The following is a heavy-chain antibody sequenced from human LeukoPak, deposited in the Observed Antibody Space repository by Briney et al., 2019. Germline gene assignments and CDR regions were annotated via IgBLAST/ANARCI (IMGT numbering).Heavy chain of an antibody. D-gene: IGHD3-22*01. V-gene: IGHV3-23*01. Sequence: GGSLRLSCAASGFTFSSYAMSWVRRAPGKGLEWVSAISGSGGSTYYADSVKGRFTISRDNSKNTLYLQMNSLRAEDTAVYYCAKARYYYDSSGPTDYWGQGTLVTVSS. J-gene: IGHJ4*02. CDR3: AKARYYYDSSGPTDY. CDR1: GFTFSSYA. CDR2: ISGSGGST.